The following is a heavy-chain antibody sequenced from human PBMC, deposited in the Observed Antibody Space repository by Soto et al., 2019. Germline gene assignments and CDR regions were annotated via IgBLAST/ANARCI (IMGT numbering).Heavy chain of an antibody. J-gene: IGHJ6*02. CDR1: GFTFSSYA. Sequence: GGSLRLSCAASGFTFSSYAMHWVRQAPGKGLEWVAVISYDGSNKYYADSVKGRFTISRDNSKNTLYLQMNSLRAEDTAVYYCARSLGYSSSSAADYYYGMDFWGQGTTVTVSS. CDR2: ISYDGSNK. V-gene: IGHV3-30-3*01. CDR3: ARSLGYSSSSAADYYYGMDF. D-gene: IGHD6-6*01.